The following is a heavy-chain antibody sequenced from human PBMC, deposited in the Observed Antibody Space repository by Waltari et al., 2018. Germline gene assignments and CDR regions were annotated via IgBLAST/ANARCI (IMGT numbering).Heavy chain of an antibody. CDR3: AREEPPYDTMRRDTWFDP. CDR2: ISAYNGDT. D-gene: IGHD3-22*01. V-gene: IGHV1-18*04. J-gene: IGHJ5*02. CDR1: GFTFSKHG. Sequence: QVQLVQSAGEVKKPGASVKVSCKASGFTFSKHGISWVRRAPGQGLEWLGWISAYNGDTTYAQSRQGRITMTTDTSTSTAYMELRNLRSDDTAVYFCAREEPPYDTMRRDTWFDPWGQGTLITVSS.